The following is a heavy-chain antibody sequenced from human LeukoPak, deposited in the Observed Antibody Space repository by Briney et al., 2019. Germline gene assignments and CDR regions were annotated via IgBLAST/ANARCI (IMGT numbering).Heavy chain of an antibody. D-gene: IGHD4-17*01. V-gene: IGHV4-4*02. J-gene: IGHJ4*02. Sequence: SETLSLTCAVSGGSISSSNWWSWVHQPPGKGLEWIGEIYHSGSTNYNPSPKSRVTISVDKSKNQFSLKLSSVTAADTAVYYCARAGYGDYPFDYWGQGTLVTVSS. CDR2: IYHSGST. CDR3: ARAGYGDYPFDY. CDR1: GGSISSSNW.